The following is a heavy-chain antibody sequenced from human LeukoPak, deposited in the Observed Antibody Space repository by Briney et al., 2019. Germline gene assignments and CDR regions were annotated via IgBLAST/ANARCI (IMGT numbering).Heavy chain of an antibody. D-gene: IGHD3-16*01. V-gene: IGHV4-59*08. J-gene: IGHJ4*02. CDR2: ISYSGSI. Sequence: PSETLSLTCIVSGGPISSYYWSWIRQPPGKGLEWIGYISYSGSINYNPPLKSRVTISVDTSKNQFSLNLRSVTAADTAVYYCARGGWSNDYWGQGTLVTVSS. CDR3: ARGGWSNDY. CDR1: GGPISSYY.